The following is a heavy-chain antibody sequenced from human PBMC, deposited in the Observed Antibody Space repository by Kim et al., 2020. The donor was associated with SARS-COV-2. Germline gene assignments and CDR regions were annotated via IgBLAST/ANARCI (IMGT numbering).Heavy chain of an antibody. CDR1: GFTFSSYA. CDR2: SSGSGGST. V-gene: IGHV3-23*01. Sequence: GGSLRLSCAASGFTFSSYAMSWVRQAPGKGLEWVSASSGSGGSTYYADSVKGRFTISRDNSKNTLYLQMNSLRAEDTAVYYWAKDTRGYSGNYLGQGTLVTVSS. CDR3: AKDTRGYSGNY. D-gene: IGHD5-12*01. J-gene: IGHJ4*02.